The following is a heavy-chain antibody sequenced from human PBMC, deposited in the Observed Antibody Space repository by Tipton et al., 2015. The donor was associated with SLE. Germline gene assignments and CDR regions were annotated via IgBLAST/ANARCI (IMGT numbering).Heavy chain of an antibody. Sequence: TLSLTCAVYGGSFSGYYWSWIRHHPGKGLEWIGYTYYSGSPYYNPSLKSRVTISLDMSKNQFSLRLSSVTAADTAVYYCPIYYHDSTGLHWFDPWGQGTLVTVSS. J-gene: IGHJ5*02. CDR2: TYYSGSP. V-gene: IGHV4-31*11. CDR1: GGSFSGYY. CDR3: PIYYHDSTGLHWFDP. D-gene: IGHD3-22*01.